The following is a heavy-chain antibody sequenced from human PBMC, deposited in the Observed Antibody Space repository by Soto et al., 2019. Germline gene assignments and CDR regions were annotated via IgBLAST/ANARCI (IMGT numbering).Heavy chain of an antibody. CDR1: GGTFSSYA. CDR2: IIPIFGTA. V-gene: IGHV1-69*06. Sequence: GASVKVSCKASGGTFSSYAISWVRQAPGQGLEWMGGIIPIFGTANYAQKFQGRVTITADKSTSTAYMELSSLRSEDTAVYYCAVPSTTGTTPTYYYYGMDVWGQGTTVTVSS. J-gene: IGHJ6*02. CDR3: AVPSTTGTTPTYYYYGMDV. D-gene: IGHD1-1*01.